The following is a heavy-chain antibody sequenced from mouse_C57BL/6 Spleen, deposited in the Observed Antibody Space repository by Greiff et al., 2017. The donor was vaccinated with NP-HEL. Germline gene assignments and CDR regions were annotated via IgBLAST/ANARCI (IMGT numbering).Heavy chain of an antibody. V-gene: IGHV1-61*01. J-gene: IGHJ2*01. Sequence: QVQLQQSGAELVRPGSSVKLSCKASGYTFTSYWMDWVKQRPGQGLEWIGNIYPSDSETHYNQKFKDKATLTVDKSSSTAYMQLSSLTSEDSAVYYCAIRITTVVVPDYWGQGTTLTVSS. CDR2: IYPSDSET. D-gene: IGHD1-1*01. CDR1: GYTFTSYW. CDR3: AIRITTVVVPDY.